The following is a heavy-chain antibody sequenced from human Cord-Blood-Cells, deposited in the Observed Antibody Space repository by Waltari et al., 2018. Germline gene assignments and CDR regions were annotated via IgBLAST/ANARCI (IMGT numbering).Heavy chain of an antibody. CDR1: GFTFSGSA. CDR2: IRSKANSYAT. CDR3: TSVWGAAPY. Sequence: EVQLVESGGGLVQPGGSLKLSWAASGFTFSGSAMPWVRQASGKGLEWVGRIRSKANSYATAYAASVKGRFTISRDDSKNTAYLQMNSLKTEDTAVYYCTSVWGAAPYWGQGTLVTVSS. J-gene: IGHJ4*02. D-gene: IGHD3-16*01. V-gene: IGHV3-73*02.